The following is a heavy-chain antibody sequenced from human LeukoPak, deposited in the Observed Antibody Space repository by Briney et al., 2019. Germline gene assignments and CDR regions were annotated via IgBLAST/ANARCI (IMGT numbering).Heavy chain of an antibody. V-gene: IGHV3-11*05. J-gene: IGHJ4*02. CDR1: GFTFSDFY. CDR2: ISSSGSST. D-gene: IGHD3-22*01. CDR3: ARDLIHRSGEADY. Sequence: GWSPTLSCPASGFTFSDFYMSWIRQAPGKGLDWISYISSSGSSTNYADSVKGRFTISRDNAKNSLYLQMNSLRAEDTAVYYCARDLIHRSGEADYWGQGTLVTVSS.